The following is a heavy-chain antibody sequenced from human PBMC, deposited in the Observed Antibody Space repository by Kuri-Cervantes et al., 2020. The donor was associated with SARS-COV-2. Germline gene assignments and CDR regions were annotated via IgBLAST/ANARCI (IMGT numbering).Heavy chain of an antibody. J-gene: IGHJ2*01. D-gene: IGHD6-6*01. CDR2: IYYGGST. CDR1: GGSISSSSYY. Sequence: GSLRLSCTVSGGSISSSSYYWGWIRQPPGKGLEWIGSIYYGGSTYYNPSLKSRVTISVDTSKNQFSLKLSSVTAADTAVYYCATRIAARPVGLEGYDWYFDLWGRGTLVTVSS. V-gene: IGHV4-39*01. CDR3: ATRIAARPVGLEGYDWYFDL.